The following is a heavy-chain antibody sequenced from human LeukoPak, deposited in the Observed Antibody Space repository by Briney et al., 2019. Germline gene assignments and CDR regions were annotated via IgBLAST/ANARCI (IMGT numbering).Heavy chain of an antibody. CDR2: ISYDGSNK. V-gene: IGHV3-30-3*01. D-gene: IGHD3-9*01. CDR3: ARDILSGYYPRGAFDI. Sequence: GGSLRLSCAASGFTFSSYAMHWVRQAPGKGLEWVAVISYDGSNKYYADSVKGRFTISRDNSKNTLYLQMNSLRAEDTAVYYCARDILSGYYPRGAFDIWGQGTMVTVSS. CDR1: GFTFSSYA. J-gene: IGHJ3*02.